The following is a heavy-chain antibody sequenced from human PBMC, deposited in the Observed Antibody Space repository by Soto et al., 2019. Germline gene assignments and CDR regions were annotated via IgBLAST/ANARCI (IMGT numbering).Heavy chain of an antibody. D-gene: IGHD5-12*01. Sequence: QVQLVQSGAEVKKPGSSVKVSCKASGGTFSSYAISWVRQAPGQGLELMGGIIPIFGTANYAQKFQGRVTITADESTSTAYMELSSLRSEDTAVYYCARDRLAGIVATMESDAFDIWGQGTMGTVSS. CDR3: ARDRLAGIVATMESDAFDI. V-gene: IGHV1-69*12. CDR2: IIPIFGTA. J-gene: IGHJ3*02. CDR1: GGTFSSYA.